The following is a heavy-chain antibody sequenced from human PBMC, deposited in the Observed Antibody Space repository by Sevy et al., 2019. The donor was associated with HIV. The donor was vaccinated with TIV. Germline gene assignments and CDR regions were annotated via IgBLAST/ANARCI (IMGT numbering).Heavy chain of an antibody. V-gene: IGHV3-49*03. CDR3: TRGVSDYGGNTGY. CDR2: IRSKAYGGTT. J-gene: IGHJ4*02. Sequence: GGSLRLSCTASGFTFGDYAMSWFRRAPGKGLEWVGFIRSKAYGGTTEYAASVKGRFTISRDDSKSIAYLQMNSLKTEDTAVYYCTRGVSDYGGNTGYWDQGTLVTVSS. CDR1: GFTFGDYA. D-gene: IGHD4-17*01.